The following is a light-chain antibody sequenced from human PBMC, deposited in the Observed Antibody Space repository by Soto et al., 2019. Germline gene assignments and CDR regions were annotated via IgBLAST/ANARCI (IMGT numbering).Light chain of an antibody. CDR1: QNINNW. J-gene: IGKJ1*01. V-gene: IGKV1-5*01. Sequence: DFQMTQSPSTLSASVGDRVTITCRASQNINNWVAWYQQKPGKAPKFLIDDASTLQRGVSSRFSGSGFGTEFSRTSNSLQPDDSGSYYCQHTRTFGQGTKVEVK. CDR3: QHTRT. CDR2: DAS.